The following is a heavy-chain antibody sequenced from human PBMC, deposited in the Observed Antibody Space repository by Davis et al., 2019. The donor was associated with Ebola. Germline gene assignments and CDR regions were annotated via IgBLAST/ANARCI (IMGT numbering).Heavy chain of an antibody. CDR2: IYYSGST. V-gene: IGHV4-38-2*02. CDR3: ARAPSYDILTGYFDY. Sequence: GSLRLSCTASGYSISSGYYWGWLRQPPGQGLEWIGSIYYSGSTYYNPSLKSRVTISVDTSKNQFSLKLSSVTAADTAVYYCARAPSYDILTGYFDYWGQGTLVTVSS. CDR1: GYSISSGYY. J-gene: IGHJ4*02. D-gene: IGHD3-9*01.